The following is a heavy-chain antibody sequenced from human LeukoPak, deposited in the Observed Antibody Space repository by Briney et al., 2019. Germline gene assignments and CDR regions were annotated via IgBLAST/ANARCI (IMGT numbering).Heavy chain of an antibody. CDR1: GGSINDYY. D-gene: IGHD4-17*01. CDR3: ARVVRGAVTSNCFDP. J-gene: IGHJ5*02. Sequence: SETLSLTCTVSGGSINDYYWTWIRQAPGKGLEWLGYISNSGTTDYNPSLKSRVTMSVDTSKNEFSLKATSVTAADTAMYYCARVVRGAVTSNCFDPWGQGTLVTVSS. CDR2: ISNSGTT. V-gene: IGHV4-59*01.